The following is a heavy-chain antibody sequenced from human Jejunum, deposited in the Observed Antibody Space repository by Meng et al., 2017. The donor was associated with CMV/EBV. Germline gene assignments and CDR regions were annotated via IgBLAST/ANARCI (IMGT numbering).Heavy chain of an antibody. CDR1: GFTFSSSW. V-gene: IGHV3-7*01. CDR2: IKQDGSEK. Sequence: SGFTFSSSWMSWVRQAPGKGLEWVANIKQDGSEKYYVDSIKGRFTISRDNAKNSLYLHMNSLKAEDTAVYYCAREIFLSSGFDYWGQGTLVTVSS. D-gene: IGHD3-3*01. J-gene: IGHJ4*02. CDR3: AREIFLSSGFDY.